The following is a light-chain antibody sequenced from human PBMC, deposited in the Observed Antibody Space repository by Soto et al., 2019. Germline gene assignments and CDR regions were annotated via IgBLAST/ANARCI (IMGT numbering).Light chain of an antibody. CDR2: EVS. CDR1: TTDVGGYNY. Sequence: QSALTQPASVSGSPGQSITIPCTGTTTDVGGYNYVSWYQQHPGKAPKLLIYEVSNRPSGVSDRFSGSKSGNTASLTISGLQAEDEADYCCSSYTSSSTWVFGGGTKLTVL. V-gene: IGLV2-14*01. CDR3: SSYTSSSTWV. J-gene: IGLJ2*01.